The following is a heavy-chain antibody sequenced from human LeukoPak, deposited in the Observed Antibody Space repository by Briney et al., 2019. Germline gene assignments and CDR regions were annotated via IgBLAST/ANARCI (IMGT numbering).Heavy chain of an antibody. CDR2: IYPADSDT. D-gene: IGHD2-15*01. J-gene: IGHJ4*02. CDR1: GYGFTSYW. V-gene: IGHV5-51*01. Sequence: GESLKISCKASGYGFTSYWIGWVRQIPGKGLEWMAIIYPADSDTRYSPSFQGQVTISADNSISTAYLQWNSLKASDTAIYYCARRGADYCSGDTCYYFDYWGQGTLVTVSS. CDR3: ARRGADYCSGDTCYYFDY.